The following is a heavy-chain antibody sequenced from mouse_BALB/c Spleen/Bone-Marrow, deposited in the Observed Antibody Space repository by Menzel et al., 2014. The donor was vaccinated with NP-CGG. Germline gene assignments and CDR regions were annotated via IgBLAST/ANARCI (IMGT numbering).Heavy chain of an antibody. CDR2: IWSGGST. Sequence: VQLQQSGPGLVQPSQSLSITCTVSGFSLTSYGVHWVRQSPGKGLEWLGVIWSGGSTDYNAAFISRLSISKDNSKSQVFFKMNSLQANDTAIYYCARNYYGSSYYAMDYWGQGTSVTVPS. CDR3: ARNYYGSSYYAMDY. D-gene: IGHD1-1*01. J-gene: IGHJ4*01. CDR1: GFSLTSYG. V-gene: IGHV2-2*02.